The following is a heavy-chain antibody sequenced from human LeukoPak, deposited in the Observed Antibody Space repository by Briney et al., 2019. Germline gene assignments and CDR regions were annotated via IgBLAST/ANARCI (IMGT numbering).Heavy chain of an antibody. Sequence: SETLSLTCTVSGGSISSGGYHWSWIRQHPGRGLEWIGYIYYSGSTYYNPSPKSRVTISVDTSKNQFSLKLSSVTAADTAVYYCARTYNWSGYPLDYWGQGTLVTVSS. CDR1: GGSISSGGYH. D-gene: IGHD3-3*01. CDR3: ARTYNWSGYPLDY. J-gene: IGHJ4*02. V-gene: IGHV4-31*03. CDR2: IYYSGST.